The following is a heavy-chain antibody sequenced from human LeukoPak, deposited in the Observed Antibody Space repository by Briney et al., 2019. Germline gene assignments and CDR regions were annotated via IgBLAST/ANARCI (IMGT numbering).Heavy chain of an antibody. CDR2: IYYSGST. J-gene: IGHJ4*02. V-gene: IGHV4-61*01. CDR1: GGSVSSGSYY. D-gene: IGHD5-24*01. CDR3: AGEMATMNFDY. Sequence: SETLSLTCTVSGGSVSSGSYYWSWIRQPPGKGLEWIGYIYYSGSTNYNPSLKSRVTISVDTSKNQFSLKLSSVTAADTAVYYCAGEMATMNFDYWGQGTLVTVSS.